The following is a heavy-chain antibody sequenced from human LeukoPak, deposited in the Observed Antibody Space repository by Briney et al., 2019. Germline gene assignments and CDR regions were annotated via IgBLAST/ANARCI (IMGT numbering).Heavy chain of an antibody. J-gene: IGHJ4*02. CDR3: ARINVAREFDY. D-gene: IGHD2-15*01. CDR1: GFSLTNARIG. Sequence: ESGPTLVNPTETPTLTCTVSGFSLTNARIGVSWIRQPPGKALEWLAHIFSNEETSYSTSLKSRLTTSKATSKSQVVLTMTNMDPVDSATYYCARINVAREFDYWGQGTLVTVSS. CDR2: IFSNEET. V-gene: IGHV2-26*01.